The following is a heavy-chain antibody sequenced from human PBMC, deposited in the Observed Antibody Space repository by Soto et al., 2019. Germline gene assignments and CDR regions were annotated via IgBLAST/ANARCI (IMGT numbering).Heavy chain of an antibody. CDR3: AKDSSYSSSWYGFDAFDI. V-gene: IGHV3-30*18. CDR1: GFTFSSYG. D-gene: IGHD6-13*01. CDR2: ISYDGSNK. J-gene: IGHJ3*02. Sequence: QVQLVESGGGVVQPGRSLRLSCAASGFTFSSYGMHWVRQAPGKGLEWVAVISYDGSNKYYADSVKGRFTISRDNSKNTLYLQMNSLRAEDTAVYYCAKDSSYSSSWYGFDAFDIWGKGTMVTVSS.